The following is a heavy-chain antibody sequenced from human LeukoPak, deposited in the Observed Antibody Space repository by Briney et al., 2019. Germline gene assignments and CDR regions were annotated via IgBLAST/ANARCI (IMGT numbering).Heavy chain of an antibody. J-gene: IGHJ4*02. CDR2: ISYSGST. Sequence: PSQTLSLTCTVSGGSISGGGYYWSWIRQHPGKGLEWIGYISYSGSTYYNPSLKSRVTISVDTSKNQFSLKLSSVTAADTAVYYCAREVRGCFDYWGQGTLVTVSS. D-gene: IGHD3-10*01. V-gene: IGHV4-31*03. CDR1: GGSISGGGYY. CDR3: AREVRGCFDY.